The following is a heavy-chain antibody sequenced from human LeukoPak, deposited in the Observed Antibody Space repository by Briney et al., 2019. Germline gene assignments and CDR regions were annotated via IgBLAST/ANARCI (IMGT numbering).Heavy chain of an antibody. Sequence: SGGSLRLSCAASGFTFSSYGMHWVRQAPGKGLEWVAVISYDGSNKYYADSVKGRFTISRDNSKNTLYLQMNSLRAEDTAVYYCAKGSTVTRYYYYGMDVWGQGTTVTVSS. D-gene: IGHD4-17*01. CDR3: AKGSTVTRYYYYGMDV. J-gene: IGHJ6*02. CDR2: ISYDGSNK. V-gene: IGHV3-30*18. CDR1: GFTFSSYG.